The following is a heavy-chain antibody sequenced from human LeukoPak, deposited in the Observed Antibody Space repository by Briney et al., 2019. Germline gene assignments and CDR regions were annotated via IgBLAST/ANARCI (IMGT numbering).Heavy chain of an antibody. CDR1: GFNFDYYT. J-gene: IGHJ4*02. D-gene: IGHD1-26*01. V-gene: IGHV3-43*01. Sequence: PGGSLRLSCAASGFNFDYYTMHWVRQAPGKGLDWVSFISWEWVSHYYQDAVKGRITNSRDNSKDSMYLQLNSLRTEDTAFYYCAKDGGSGATRPIDFWGQGTLVTVSS. CDR3: AKDGGSGATRPIDF. CDR2: ISWEWVSH.